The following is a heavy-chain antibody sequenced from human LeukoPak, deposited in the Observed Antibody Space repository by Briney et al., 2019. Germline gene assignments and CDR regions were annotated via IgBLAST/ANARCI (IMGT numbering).Heavy chain of an antibody. J-gene: IGHJ6*02. D-gene: IGHD4/OR15-4a*01. V-gene: IGHV3-21*01. CDR1: GLTFSSYS. CDR3: ARDAGAGYYGMDV. Sequence: GGSLRLSCAASGLTFSSYSMNWVRQAPGKGLEWVSSISSSSSYIYYADSVKGRFTISRDNAKNSLYLQMNSLRAEDTAVYYCARDAGAGYYGMDVWGQGTTVTVSS. CDR2: ISSSSSYI.